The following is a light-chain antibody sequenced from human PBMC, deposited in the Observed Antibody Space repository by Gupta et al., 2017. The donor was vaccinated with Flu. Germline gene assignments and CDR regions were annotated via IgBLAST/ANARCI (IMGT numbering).Light chain of an antibody. V-gene: IGLV2-14*01. J-gene: IGLJ3*02. Sequence: QSPLTQPAPVSGSPGLSITISCTGSCSDVGYYNYVACFQQHPGKAPKLVIYGVDRRSPGVAARLSGSESGSTASLTISERQREDGGEYYSASDTTRSSWVFGGGTMLTGL. CDR3: ASDTTRSSWV. CDR1: CSDVGYYNY. CDR2: GVD.